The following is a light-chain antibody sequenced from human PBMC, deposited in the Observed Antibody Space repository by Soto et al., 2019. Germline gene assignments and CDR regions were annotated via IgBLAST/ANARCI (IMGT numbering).Light chain of an antibody. CDR2: GNT. V-gene: IGLV1-40*01. CDR1: SSNIGTPYD. Sequence: QSVLTQPPSVSGAPGQRVTISCTGSSSNIGTPYDVHWYQQLPGAAPKLLMYGNTNRPSGVPDRFSGSRSGPSASLAITGLQADDEAEYYCQSYDSSLSAYVFGTGTKLTVL. J-gene: IGLJ1*01. CDR3: QSYDSSLSAYV.